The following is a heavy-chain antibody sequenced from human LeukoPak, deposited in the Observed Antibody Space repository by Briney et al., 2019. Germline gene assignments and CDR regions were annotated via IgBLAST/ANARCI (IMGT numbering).Heavy chain of an antibody. CDR2: IYNSDNT. CDR1: GFTVSSNY. V-gene: IGHV3-53*01. Sequence: GGSLRLSCAVSGFTVSSNYMGWVRQAPGKGLEWVSVIYNSDNTNYPDSVKGRFTISRDNSKNTLYLQMNTLRAEDTAVYYCAKSARRIPMVGVVNIGRPYFDYWGQGTLVTV. D-gene: IGHD3-22*01. J-gene: IGHJ4*02. CDR3: AKSARRIPMVGVVNIGRPYFDY.